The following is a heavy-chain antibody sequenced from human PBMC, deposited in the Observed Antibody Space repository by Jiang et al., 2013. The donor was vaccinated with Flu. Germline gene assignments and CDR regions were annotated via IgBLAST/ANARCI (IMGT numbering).Heavy chain of an antibody. Sequence: KASGYTFTGYYMHWVRQAPGQGLEWMGWINPNSGGTNYAQKFQGRVTMTRDTSISTAYMELSRLRSDDTAVYYCARMYYYDNSGYYYDDYWGQGTLVTVSS. CDR1: GYTFTGYY. CDR3: ARMYYYDNSGYYYDDY. D-gene: IGHD3-22*01. V-gene: IGHV1-2*02. CDR2: INPNSGGT. J-gene: IGHJ4*02.